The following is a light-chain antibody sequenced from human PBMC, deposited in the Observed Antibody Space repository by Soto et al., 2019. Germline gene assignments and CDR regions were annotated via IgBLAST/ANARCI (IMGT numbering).Light chain of an antibody. J-gene: IGKJ1*01. Sequence: DIPLTQSPSTLSASVGDRVTITCRASQSISSWLAWYQQKPGKAPKFLIYKTSNLESGVPSRFSGSGSGTEFTLTICSLQPDDFATYYCQYYNNYCWTFGQGTKVEIK. CDR1: QSISSW. CDR3: QYYNNYCWT. CDR2: KTS. V-gene: IGKV1-5*03.